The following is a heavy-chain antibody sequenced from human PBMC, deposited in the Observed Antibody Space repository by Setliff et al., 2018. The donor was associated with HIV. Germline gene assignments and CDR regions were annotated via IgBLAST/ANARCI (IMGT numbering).Heavy chain of an antibody. CDR2: GFHSGSP. J-gene: IGHJ4*02. CDR3: ARAFGTKYYFDY. CDR1: GYSISSGYY. D-gene: IGHD1-7*01. V-gene: IGHV4-38-2*01. Sequence: LSLTCAVSGYSISSGYYWGWIRQPPGKGLEWIGSGFHSGSPYYNPSLKSRVTISIDTSKNQFSLKLTSVTAADTAVYYCARAFGTKYYFDYWGQGTLVTVSS.